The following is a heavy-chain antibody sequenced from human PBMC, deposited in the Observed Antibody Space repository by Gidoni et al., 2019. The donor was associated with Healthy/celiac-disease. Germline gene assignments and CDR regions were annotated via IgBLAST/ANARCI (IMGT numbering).Heavy chain of an antibody. CDR1: GYTFTRYG. D-gene: IGHD3-3*01. J-gene: IGHJ5*02. CDR3: ARVLNWFDP. CDR2: ISAYNGNT. V-gene: IGHV1-18*01. Sequence: QGQLVQSGAEVKKPGASVTVSCTASGYTFTRYGIRWVRQAPGQGLGWMGWISAYNGNTNYAQKLQGRVTMTTDTSTSTAYMELRGLRSDDTVVYYCARVLNWFDPWGQGTLVTVSS.